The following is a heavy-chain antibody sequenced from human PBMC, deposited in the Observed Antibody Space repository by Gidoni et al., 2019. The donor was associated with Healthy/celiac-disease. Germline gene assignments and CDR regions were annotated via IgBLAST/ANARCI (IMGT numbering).Heavy chain of an antibody. CDR1: GFTFSNAC. J-gene: IGHJ4*02. CDR2: IKSKTDGGTT. Sequence: EVQLVESGGGLVKPGGSLRLYCAASGFTFSNACMSWFRQAPGKGLEWVGRIKSKTDGGTTDYAAPVKGRFTISRDDSKNTLYLQMNSLKTEDTAVYYCTTAISSSDYWGQGTLVTVSS. CDR3: TTAISSSDY. V-gene: IGHV3-15*01. D-gene: IGHD2-21*01.